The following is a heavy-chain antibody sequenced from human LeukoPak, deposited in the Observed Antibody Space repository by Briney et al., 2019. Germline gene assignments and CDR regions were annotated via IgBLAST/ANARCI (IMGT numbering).Heavy chain of an antibody. Sequence: PGGSLRLSCAASGFTFSIYSMNWVRRAPGKGLEWASYISSSSSNINYADSVKGRFTIARDNAKNSLYLQMNSLRDEDTAVYYCAIRRGYTYGDDYWGQGTLVTVSS. J-gene: IGHJ4*02. V-gene: IGHV3-48*02. CDR2: ISSSSSNI. CDR1: GFTFSIYS. CDR3: AIRRGYTYGDDY. D-gene: IGHD5-18*01.